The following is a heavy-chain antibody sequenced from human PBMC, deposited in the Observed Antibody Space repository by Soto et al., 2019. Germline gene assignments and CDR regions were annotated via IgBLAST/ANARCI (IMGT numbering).Heavy chain of an antibody. J-gene: IGHJ6*02. CDR1: GGTFSSYA. CDR2: LIPIFGTA. CDR3: ARSAGYDMLTGSYASTYYYGMDV. Sequence: SVKVSCKASGGTFSSYAISWVRQAPGQGLEWMGGLIPIFGTANYAQKFQGRVTITADKPTSTAYMELSSLRSEDTAVYYCARSAGYDMLTGSYASTYYYGMDVWGQGTTVTVSS. V-gene: IGHV1-69*06. D-gene: IGHD3-9*01.